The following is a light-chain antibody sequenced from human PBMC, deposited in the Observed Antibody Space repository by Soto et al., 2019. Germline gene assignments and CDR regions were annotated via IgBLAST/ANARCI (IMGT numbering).Light chain of an antibody. CDR2: EGS. J-gene: IGLJ1*01. V-gene: IGLV2-23*03. CDR1: SSDVGSYNL. CDR3: FSYAGTNSV. Sequence: QSVLTQPASVSGSPGQSITISCTGTSSDVGSYNLVSWYQQHPGKAPKRMIYEGSKRPSGVSNRFSGSKSGNTASLTISGLQAEDEGDYYCFSYAGTNSVIGTGTKVTVL.